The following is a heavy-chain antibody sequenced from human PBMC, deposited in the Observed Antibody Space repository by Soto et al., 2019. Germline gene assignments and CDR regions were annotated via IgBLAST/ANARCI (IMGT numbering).Heavy chain of an antibody. V-gene: IGHV3-43D*04. CDR1: GFTFDDYA. D-gene: IGHD7-27*01. CDR2: ISWDGGST. Sequence: GGSLRLSCAASGFTFDDYAMHWVRQAPGKGLEWVSLISWDGGSTYYADSVKGRFTISRDNSKNSLYLQMNSLRAEDTALYYCAKTSTLWHGDRYGTDVWGQGTTVTVSS. CDR3: AKTSTLWHGDRYGTDV. J-gene: IGHJ6*02.